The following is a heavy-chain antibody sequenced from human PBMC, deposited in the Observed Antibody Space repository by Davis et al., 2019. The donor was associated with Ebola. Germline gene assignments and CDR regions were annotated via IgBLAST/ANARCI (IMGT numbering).Heavy chain of an antibody. J-gene: IGHJ4*02. CDR3: ASSTAMTK. Sequence: GESLKISCAASGFTFSSYAMHWVRQAPGKGLEWVAVISYDGSNNYYADSVKGRFTISRDNSKNTLYLQMNSLRAEDTAVYYCASSTAMTKWGQGTLVTVSS. CDR1: GFTFSSYA. D-gene: IGHD5-18*01. CDR2: ISYDGSNN. V-gene: IGHV3-30-3*01.